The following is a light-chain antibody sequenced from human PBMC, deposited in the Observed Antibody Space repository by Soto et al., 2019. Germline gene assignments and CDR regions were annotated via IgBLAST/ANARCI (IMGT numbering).Light chain of an antibody. CDR2: GAS. CDR3: QQYDTSPRG. CDR1: QSVSNSY. J-gene: IGKJ2*03. Sequence: EIVLTQSPATLSLSPGERASLSCRASQSVSNSYLAWYQQKPGQAPRLLIFGASNRATDIPDRFSGSWSGTDFTLTITRLEPEDFAVYYCQQYDTSPRGFGQGTKLEIK. V-gene: IGKV3-20*01.